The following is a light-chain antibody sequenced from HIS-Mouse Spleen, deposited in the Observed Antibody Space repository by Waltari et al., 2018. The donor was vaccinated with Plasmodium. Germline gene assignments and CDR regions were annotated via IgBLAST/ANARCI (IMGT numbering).Light chain of an antibody. J-gene: IGKJ5*01. V-gene: IGKV1-12*01. CDR1: QGISNW. Sequence: DIQMTQSPSSVSASVGDRVTITCRASQGISNWLAWYQQKPGKAPKLLIYAASSLQSGVPSRFSGSGSGTDFTLTISSLQPEDFATYYCQQANSFPPSITFGQGTRLEIK. CDR2: AAS. CDR3: QQANSFPPSIT.